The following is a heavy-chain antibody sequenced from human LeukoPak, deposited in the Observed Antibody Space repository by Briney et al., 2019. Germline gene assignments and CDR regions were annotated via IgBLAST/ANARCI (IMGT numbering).Heavy chain of an antibody. Sequence: GGTLRLSCAASGFTFSSYGMSWVRQAPGKGLQWVSVIIGSGSSTYYADSVKGRFTISRDNSKNTLYLQMNSLRAEDTAVYYCAKGSSSWYRLYWFDPWGQGTLVTVSS. CDR3: AKGSSSWYRLYWFDP. CDR1: GFTFSSYG. V-gene: IGHV3-23*01. CDR2: IIGSGSST. J-gene: IGHJ5*02. D-gene: IGHD6-13*01.